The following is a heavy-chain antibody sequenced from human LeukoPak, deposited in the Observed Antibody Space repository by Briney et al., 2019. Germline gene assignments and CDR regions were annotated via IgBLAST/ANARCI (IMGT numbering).Heavy chain of an antibody. CDR3: AKDGGLWVSAHWGDS. J-gene: IGHJ4*02. CDR1: GFTFSSYT. V-gene: IGHV3-23*01. D-gene: IGHD7-27*01. Sequence: GGSLRLSCTASGFTFSSYTVTWVRQAPGKGLKWVSTITTGDGNTYYADSVKGRFTVSRDDSKNTLYLQMNSLRAEDTAVYYCAKDGGLWVSAHWGDSWGRGTLVTVSS. CDR2: ITTGDGNT.